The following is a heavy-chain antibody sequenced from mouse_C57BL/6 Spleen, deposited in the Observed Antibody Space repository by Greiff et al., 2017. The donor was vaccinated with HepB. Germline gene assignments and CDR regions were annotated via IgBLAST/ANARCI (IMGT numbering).Heavy chain of an antibody. J-gene: IGHJ1*03. V-gene: IGHV1-50*01. CDR2: IDPSDSYT. CDR1: GYTFTSYW. D-gene: IGHD1-1*01. CDR3: ARSRYYGSSYYWYFEV. Sequence: QVQLQQPGAELVKPGASVKLSCKASGYTFTSYWMQWVKQRPGQGLEWIGEIDPSDSYTNYNQKFKGKVTLTLDTSSNTAYLQLSSLTSEDSAVYYCARSRYYGSSYYWYFEVWGTGTTVTVSS.